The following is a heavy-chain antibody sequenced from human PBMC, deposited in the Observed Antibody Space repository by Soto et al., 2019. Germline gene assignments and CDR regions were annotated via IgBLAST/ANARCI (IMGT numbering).Heavy chain of an antibody. D-gene: IGHD5-12*01. J-gene: IGHJ4*02. CDR3: ARRWGYTFDY. V-gene: IGHV4-39*07. Sequence: ETLSLTCSVSGDSISNSRFYWAWIRQPPGEGLEWIGSIYHTGNAYYNPSLKSRVTIFVDTSKNQFSLKLTSVTAADTAVYYCARRWGYTFDYWGQGTLVTVSS. CDR1: GDSISNSRFY. CDR2: IYHTGNA.